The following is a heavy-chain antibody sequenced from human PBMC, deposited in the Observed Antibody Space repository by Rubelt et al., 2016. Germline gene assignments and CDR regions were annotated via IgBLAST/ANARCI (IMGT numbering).Heavy chain of an antibody. CDR1: GFTFSSYW. D-gene: IGHD3-22*01. Sequence: EVQLVESGGGLVQPGGSLRLSCAASGFTFSSYWMSWVRQAPGKGLEWVANIKQDGSEKYYVDSVKGRVTISRDNAKNSRYLQMNSLRAEDTAVYYCARHSSGYYYCPDYWGQGTLVTVSS. CDR3: ARHSSGYYYCPDY. CDR2: IKQDGSEK. V-gene: IGHV3-7*05. J-gene: IGHJ4*02.